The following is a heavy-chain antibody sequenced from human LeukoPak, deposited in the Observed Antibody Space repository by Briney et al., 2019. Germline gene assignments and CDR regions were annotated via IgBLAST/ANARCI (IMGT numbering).Heavy chain of an antibody. CDR3: AKDFSSTIFGVVTSQYYFDY. CDR1: GFTFSSYG. V-gene: IGHV3-30*02. D-gene: IGHD3-3*01. Sequence: PGGSLRLSCAASGFTFSSYGMHWVRQAPGKGLEWVAFIRYDGSNKYYADSVKGRFTISRDNSKNTLYLQMNSLRAEDTAVYYCAKDFSSTIFGVVTSQYYFDYWGQGTLVTVSS. J-gene: IGHJ4*02. CDR2: IRYDGSNK.